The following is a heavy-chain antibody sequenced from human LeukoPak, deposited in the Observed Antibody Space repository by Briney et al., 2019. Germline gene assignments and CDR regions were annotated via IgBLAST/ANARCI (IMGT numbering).Heavy chain of an antibody. V-gene: IGHV3-48*03. D-gene: IGHD1-14*01. CDR2: ISSRGGTI. CDR1: GFTFNNYE. J-gene: IGHJ4*02. CDR3: VRDRTTNTYDS. Sequence: GGSLRLSCAASGFTFNNYEMNWVRQAPGKGLEWISYISSRGGTIHYADSVKGRFTNSRDNTKNSLYLQMNSLRAEDTAVYYCVRDRTTNTYDSWGQGTLVTVSS.